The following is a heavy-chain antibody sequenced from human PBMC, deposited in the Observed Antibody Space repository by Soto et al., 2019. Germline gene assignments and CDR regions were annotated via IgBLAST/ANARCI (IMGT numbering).Heavy chain of an antibody. J-gene: IGHJ4*02. D-gene: IGHD3-10*01. CDR1: GGSIGSSSYY. Sequence: QLQLQESGPGLVKPSETLSLTCTVSGGSIGSSSYYWGWIRQPPGKGLEWIGSIYYSGSTHYNPSLKSRVTISVDTSKNQFSLKLSSVTAADTAGYYCAALWFGESTYWGQGTLVTVSS. CDR2: IYYSGST. V-gene: IGHV4-39*01. CDR3: AALWFGESTY.